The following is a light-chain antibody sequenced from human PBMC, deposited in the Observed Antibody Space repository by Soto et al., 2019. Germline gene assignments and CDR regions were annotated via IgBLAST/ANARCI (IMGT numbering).Light chain of an antibody. CDR3: AAWDDSLSVWV. V-gene: IGLV1-44*01. CDR1: STNIGRNS. Sequence: QSVLTQPPSASGTPGQRVSISCSGSSTNIGRNSISWYQNLPGTAPKLLIYTNNQRPSGVPARFSGSKSGTSASLAISGLQSEDEADYYCAAWDDSLSVWVFGGGTKLTVL. CDR2: TNN. J-gene: IGLJ3*02.